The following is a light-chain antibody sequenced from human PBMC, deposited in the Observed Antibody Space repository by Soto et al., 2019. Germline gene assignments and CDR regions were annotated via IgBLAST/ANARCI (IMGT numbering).Light chain of an antibody. CDR3: AAWDDSLNGLV. CDR1: RSNIGSNT. V-gene: IGLV1-44*01. J-gene: IGLJ1*01. CDR2: SNN. Sequence: QSVLTQPPSASGTPGQTVTISCSGSRSNIGSNTVNWYQQLPGTAPELLIYSNNQRPSGVPDRFSGSKSVTSASLAISGLQSEDEADYYCAAWDDSLNGLVFGTGTKVTVL.